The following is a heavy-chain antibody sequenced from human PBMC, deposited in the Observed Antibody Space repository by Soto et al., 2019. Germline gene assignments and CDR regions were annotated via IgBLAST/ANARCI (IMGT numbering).Heavy chain of an antibody. CDR1: GFTFSSYA. CDR3: SKNGYIGYDSVGANDY. CDR2: ISGSGGST. V-gene: IGHV3-23*01. D-gene: IGHD5-12*01. J-gene: IGHJ4*02. Sequence: GGSLRLSCAASGFTFSSYAMSWVRQAPGKGLEWVSAISGSGGSTYYADSVKCRGTISRDHSMNTLYLQMNRLRAEDTAVYYCSKNGYIGYDSVGANDYWGQGTLVTVSS.